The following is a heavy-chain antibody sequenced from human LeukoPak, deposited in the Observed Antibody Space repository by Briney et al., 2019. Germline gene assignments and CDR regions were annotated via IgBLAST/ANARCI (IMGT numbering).Heavy chain of an antibody. V-gene: IGHV3-30*18. D-gene: IGHD6-13*01. CDR3: AKDASYSSTPFDY. CDR2: ISYDGSNK. Sequence: PGGSLRLSCAASGFTLSSYGMHWVRQAPGKGLEWVAVISYDGSNKYYADSVKGRFTISRDNSKNTLYLQMNSLRAEDTAVYYCAKDASYSSTPFDYWGQGTLVTVSS. J-gene: IGHJ4*02. CDR1: GFTLSSYG.